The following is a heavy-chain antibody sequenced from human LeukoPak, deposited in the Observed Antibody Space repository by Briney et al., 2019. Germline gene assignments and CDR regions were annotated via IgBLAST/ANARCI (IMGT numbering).Heavy chain of an antibody. V-gene: IGHV1-69*05. D-gene: IGHD3-10*01. CDR3: ARDPVTMVRGVIGGGYFDY. CDR1: GGTFSSYA. CDR2: IIPIFGTA. Sequence: SVKVSCKASGGTFSSYAISWVRQAPGQGLEWMGGIIPIFGTANYAQKFQGRVTITTDEFTSTAYMELSGLRSEDTAVYYCARDPVTMVRGVIGGGYFDYWGQGTLVTVSS. J-gene: IGHJ4*02.